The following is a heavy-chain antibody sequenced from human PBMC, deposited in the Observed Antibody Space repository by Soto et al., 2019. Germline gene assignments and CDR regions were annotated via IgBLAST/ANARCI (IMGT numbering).Heavy chain of an antibody. Sequence: QVQLVESGGGVVQPGRSLRLSCAASGFTFSSYGMHWVRQAPGKGLEWVAVIWYDGSKKYYADSVKGRFTISRDNSKNTLYLQMNSLRAEDTAVYYCARDDVGPGAMDYWGQGTLVTVSS. CDR3: ARDDVGPGAMDY. D-gene: IGHD1-26*01. CDR2: IWYDGSKK. V-gene: IGHV3-33*01. J-gene: IGHJ4*02. CDR1: GFTFSSYG.